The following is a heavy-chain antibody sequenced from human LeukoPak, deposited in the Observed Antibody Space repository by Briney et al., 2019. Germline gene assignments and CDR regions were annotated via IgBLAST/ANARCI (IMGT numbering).Heavy chain of an antibody. Sequence: PGGSLRLSCAASGFSVSSNYMSWVRQAPGKGLEWVSVVYSGGNTHYADYVKGRFSISRDISGNTVYLQMNSLRAEDTAVYYCARCGGSYYGQAFDIWGQGTMVTVSS. CDR1: GFSVSSNY. D-gene: IGHD1-26*01. J-gene: IGHJ3*02. V-gene: IGHV3-66*01. CDR2: VYSGGNT. CDR3: ARCGGSYYGQAFDI.